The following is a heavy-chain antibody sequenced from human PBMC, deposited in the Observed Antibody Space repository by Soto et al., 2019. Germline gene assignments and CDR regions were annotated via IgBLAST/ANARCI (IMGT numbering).Heavy chain of an antibody. CDR3: ASGRQVLRFFEWSLGRYYYYGMDV. D-gene: IGHD3-3*01. CDR1: GGTFSSYA. J-gene: IGHJ6*02. V-gene: IGHV1-69*13. Sequence: ASVKVSCKASGGTFSSYAISWVRQAPGKGLEWMGGIIPIFGTANYAQKFQGRVTITADESTSTAYMELSSLRSEDTAVYYCASGRQVLRFFEWSLGRYYYYGMDVWGQGTTVTVSS. CDR2: IIPIFGTA.